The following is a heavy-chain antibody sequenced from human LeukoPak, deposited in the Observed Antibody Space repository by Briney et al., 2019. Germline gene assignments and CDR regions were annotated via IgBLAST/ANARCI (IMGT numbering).Heavy chain of an antibody. D-gene: IGHD3-9*01. Sequence: SETLSLTCTVSSYSISSGYWWGWIRQSPGKGLEWIASINHSGITYYNPSLKSRVTISVDTSKNQFSLKLTSVTAADTAVYYCGRDRPTGYYDYWGQGILVTVSS. J-gene: IGHJ4*02. CDR2: INHSGIT. V-gene: IGHV4-38-2*02. CDR1: SYSISSGYW. CDR3: GRDRPTGYYDY.